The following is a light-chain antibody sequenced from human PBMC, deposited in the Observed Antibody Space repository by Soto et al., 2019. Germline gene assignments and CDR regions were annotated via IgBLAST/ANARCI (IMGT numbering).Light chain of an antibody. CDR3: SSYTSSRTLQI. J-gene: IGLJ1*01. CDR2: EVN. CDR1: SSDVGGYTY. Sequence: QSVLTQPASVSGSPRQSITISCTGDSSDVGGYTYVSWYQQHPGKAPKLIIYEVNNRPSGVSHRFSGSKSGNTASLTISGLQAEDEADYYCSSYTSSRTLQIFGTGTKLTVL. V-gene: IGLV2-14*01.